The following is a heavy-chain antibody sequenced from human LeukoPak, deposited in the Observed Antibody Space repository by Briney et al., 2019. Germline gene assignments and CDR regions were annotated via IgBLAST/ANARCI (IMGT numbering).Heavy chain of an antibody. Sequence: GGSLRLSCAASGFTFSDYPRNWVRQAPGKGLEWVGHIRSSSITISYADYVKCRYTISRDNAKNSLYLQMNSLRDEDTAVYYWAEETGRWKLEWGQGTLVTVSS. D-gene: IGHD1-26*01. V-gene: IGHV3-48*02. CDR3: AEETGRWKLE. CDR2: IRSSSITI. J-gene: IGHJ4*02. CDR1: GFTFSDYP.